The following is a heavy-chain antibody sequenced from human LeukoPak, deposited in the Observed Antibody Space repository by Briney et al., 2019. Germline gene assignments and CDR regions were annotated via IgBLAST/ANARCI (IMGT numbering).Heavy chain of an antibody. D-gene: IGHD3-22*01. Sequence: MSGGSLRLSCAASGFTFSNAWMSWVRQAPGKGLEWVGRIKSKTDGGTTDYAAPVKGRFTISRDASKNTQYLQMNSLKTEDTAVYYCTTGGIIYDSSGYSHYWGQGTLVTVSS. CDR2: IKSKTDGGTT. CDR1: GFTFSNAW. V-gene: IGHV3-15*01. CDR3: TTGGIIYDSSGYSHY. J-gene: IGHJ4*02.